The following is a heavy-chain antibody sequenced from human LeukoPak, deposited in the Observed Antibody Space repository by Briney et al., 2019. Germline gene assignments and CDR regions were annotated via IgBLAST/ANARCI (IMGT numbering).Heavy chain of an antibody. CDR3: AKFLVVVVAAQVDAFDI. V-gene: IGHV3-23*01. CDR1: GGSFSGYY. J-gene: IGHJ3*02. CDR2: ISGSGGST. Sequence: ETLSLTCAVYGGSFSGYYWSWIRQPPGKGLEWVSAISGSGGSTYYADSVKGRFTISRDNSKNTLYLQMNSLRAEDTAVYYCAKFLVVVVAAQVDAFDIWGQGTMVTVSS. D-gene: IGHD2-15*01.